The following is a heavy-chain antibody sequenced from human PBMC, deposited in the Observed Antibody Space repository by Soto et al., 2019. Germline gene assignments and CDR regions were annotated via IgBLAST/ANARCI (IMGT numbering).Heavy chain of an antibody. J-gene: IGHJ6*02. Sequence: QVQLVESGGGVVQPGRSPRLSCAASGFTFSSYAMHWVRQAPGKGLEWVAVISYDGSNKYYADSVKGRFTISRDNSKNTLYLQMNSLRAEDTAVYYCARDTIVVVPAAPKYYYYYYGMDVWGQGTTVTVSS. CDR3: ARDTIVVVPAAPKYYYYYYGMDV. V-gene: IGHV3-30-3*01. CDR2: ISYDGSNK. D-gene: IGHD2-2*01. CDR1: GFTFSSYA.